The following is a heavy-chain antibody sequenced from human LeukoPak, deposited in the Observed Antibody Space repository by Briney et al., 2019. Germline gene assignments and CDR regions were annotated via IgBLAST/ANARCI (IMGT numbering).Heavy chain of an antibody. CDR1: GYTFTSYG. CDR3: ASGPSQFGQFGMDV. CDR2: IIPIFGTA. Sequence: ASVKVSCKASGYTFTSYGISWVRQAPGQGLEWMGGIIPIFGTANYAQKFQGRVTITADESTSTAYMELSSLRSEDTAVYYCASGPSQFGQFGMDVWGQGTTVTVSS. V-gene: IGHV1-69*13. D-gene: IGHD3-10*01. J-gene: IGHJ6*02.